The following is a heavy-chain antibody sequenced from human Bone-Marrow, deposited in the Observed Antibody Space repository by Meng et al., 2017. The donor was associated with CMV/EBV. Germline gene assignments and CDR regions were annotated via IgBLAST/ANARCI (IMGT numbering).Heavy chain of an antibody. CDR2: INHGGST. CDR3: TREGYNSSGWSR. D-gene: IGHD6-19*01. Sequence: QLPQPRGGVKMVGPSVNLSRNGSGYSLTISRYYWSGIRQAPGHELMWSIDINHGGSTYSKPSLKSVIIITEASSKNAFTQLLSSITAANTADYCGTREGYNSSGWSRWGQGTLVTVSS. CDR1: SLTISRYY. J-gene: IGHJ4*02. V-gene: IGHV4-34*01.